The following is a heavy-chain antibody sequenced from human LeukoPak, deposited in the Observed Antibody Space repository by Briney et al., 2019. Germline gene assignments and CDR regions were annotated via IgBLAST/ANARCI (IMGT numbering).Heavy chain of an antibody. J-gene: IGHJ6*03. Sequence: PGGSLRLSCAASGFTFSSYEMNWVRQAPGKGLEWVAFIRYDGSNKYYADSVKGRFTISRDNSKNTLYLQMNSLRTEDTAVYYCAKDQGELLYYYYYMDVWGKGTTVTISS. CDR1: GFTFSSYE. V-gene: IGHV3-30*02. D-gene: IGHD1-26*01. CDR3: AKDQGELLYYYYYMDV. CDR2: IRYDGSNK.